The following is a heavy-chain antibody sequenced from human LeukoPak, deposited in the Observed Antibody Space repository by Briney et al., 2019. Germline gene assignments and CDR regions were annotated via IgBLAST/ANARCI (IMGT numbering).Heavy chain of an antibody. J-gene: IGHJ5*02. D-gene: IGHD2-2*02. CDR1: GFTFSSYW. CDR3: ARSSTYCSSTSCYSPWFDP. CDR2: INHSGST. V-gene: IGHV4-34*01. Sequence: GSLRLSCAASGFTFSSYWMSWIRQPPGKGLEWIGEINHSGSTNYNPSLKSRVTISVDTSKNQFSLKLSSVTAADTAVYYCARSSTYCSSTSCYSPWFDPWGQGTLVTVSS.